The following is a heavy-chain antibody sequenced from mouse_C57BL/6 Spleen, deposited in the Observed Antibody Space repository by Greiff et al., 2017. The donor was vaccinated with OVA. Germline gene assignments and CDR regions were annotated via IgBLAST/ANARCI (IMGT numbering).Heavy chain of an antibody. Sequence: EVKLMESGEGLVKPGGSLKLSCAASGFTFSSYAMSWVRQTPEKRLEWVAYISSGGDYIYYADTVKGRFTISRDNARNTLYLQMSSLKSEDTAMYYCTRDAYGSSYGYFDYWGKGTTLTVSS. CDR3: TRDAYGSSYGYFDY. D-gene: IGHD1-1*01. V-gene: IGHV5-9-1*02. CDR1: GFTFSSYA. J-gene: IGHJ2*01. CDR2: ISSGGDYI.